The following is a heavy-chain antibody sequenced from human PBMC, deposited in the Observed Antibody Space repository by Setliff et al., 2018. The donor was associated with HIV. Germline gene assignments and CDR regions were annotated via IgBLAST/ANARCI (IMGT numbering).Heavy chain of an antibody. CDR1: GFTFSSYA. V-gene: IGHV3-30*01. Sequence: PGGSLRLSCAASGFTFSSYAMHWVRQAPGKGLEWVAVISYDGSNKYYADSVKGRFTISRDNSKNTLYLQMNSLRAEDTAVYYCARSVIGYYYYGMDVWGKGTTVTVSS. CDR3: ARSVIGYYYYGMDV. J-gene: IGHJ6*04. CDR2: ISYDGSNK. D-gene: IGHD3-10*01.